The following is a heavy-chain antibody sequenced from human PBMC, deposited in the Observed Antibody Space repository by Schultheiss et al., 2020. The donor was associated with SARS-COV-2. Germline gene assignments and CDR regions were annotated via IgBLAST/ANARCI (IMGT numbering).Heavy chain of an antibody. V-gene: IGHV3-66*01. J-gene: IGHJ3*01. CDR2: IYSGGST. CDR3: ARDPNYYDSSGYS. CDR1: GFTFSSYE. D-gene: IGHD3-22*01. Sequence: GESLKISCAASGFTFSSYEMNWVRQAPGKGLEWVSVIYSGGSTYYADSVKGRFTISRDNSKNTLYLQMNSLRAEDTAVYYCARDPNYYDSSGYSWGQGTMVTVSS.